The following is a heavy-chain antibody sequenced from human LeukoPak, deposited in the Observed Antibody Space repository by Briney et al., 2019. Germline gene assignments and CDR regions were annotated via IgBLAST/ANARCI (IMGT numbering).Heavy chain of an antibody. Sequence: SETLSLTCAVYGGAFRGYYWSWIRQPPWKGLAWIGEINHSGNTNYKPSLKSRVTISVDTSKTQFSLELSSVAAADAAVYYCARGREGRSGAFDIWGQGTMVTVSS. CDR3: ARGREGRSGAFDI. J-gene: IGHJ3*02. V-gene: IGHV4-34*01. D-gene: IGHD1-26*01. CDR2: INHSGNT. CDR1: GGAFRGYY.